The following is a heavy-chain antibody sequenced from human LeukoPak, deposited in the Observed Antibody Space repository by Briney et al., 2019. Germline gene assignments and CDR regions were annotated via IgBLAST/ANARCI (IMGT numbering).Heavy chain of an antibody. J-gene: IGHJ4*02. CDR3: AREGGNYFDY. V-gene: IGHV4-61*01. D-gene: IGHD1-26*01. Sequence: SETLSLTCSVSGYSLTSGSYYWSWIRQPPGKGLEWIGSVYYSGSTNYNPSLKSRGTISVDTFKNQFSLRLSSVTAADTAVYYCAREGGNYFDYWGQGALVTVSS. CDR1: GYSLTSGSYY. CDR2: VYYSGST.